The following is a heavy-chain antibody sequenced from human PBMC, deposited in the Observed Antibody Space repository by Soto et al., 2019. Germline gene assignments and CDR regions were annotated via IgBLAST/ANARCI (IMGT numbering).Heavy chain of an antibody. CDR1: GYTLTELS. Sequence: EASVKVSCKVSGYTLTELSMHWVRQAPGKGLEWMGGFDPEDGETIYAQKFQGRVTMTEDTSTDTAYMELSSLRSEDTAVYYCATAQSQMTTVSWDAFDIWGQGTMVTVSS. J-gene: IGHJ3*02. CDR2: FDPEDGET. D-gene: IGHD4-17*01. CDR3: ATAQSQMTTVSWDAFDI. V-gene: IGHV1-24*01.